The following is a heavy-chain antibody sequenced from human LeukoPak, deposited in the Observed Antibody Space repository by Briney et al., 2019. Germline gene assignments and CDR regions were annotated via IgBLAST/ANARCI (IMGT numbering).Heavy chain of an antibody. J-gene: IGHJ6*03. CDR3: AREISYYYYMDV. CDR1: GGSFSGYY. D-gene: IGHD2/OR15-2a*01. Sequence: SETLSLTCAVYGGSFSGYYWSWIRQPPRKGLEWIGEINHSGSTNYNPSLKSRVTISVDTSKNQFSLKLSSVTAADTAVYYCAREISYYYYMDVWGKGTTVTVSS. V-gene: IGHV4-34*01. CDR2: INHSGST.